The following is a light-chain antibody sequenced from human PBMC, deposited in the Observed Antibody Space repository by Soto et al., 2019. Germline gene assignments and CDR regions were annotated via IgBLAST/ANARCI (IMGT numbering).Light chain of an antibody. CDR2: ATS. CDR1: QGISGW. V-gene: IGKV1-12*01. J-gene: IGKJ4*01. Sequence: MQMTQSPSSVSASVGDRVTITCRASQGISGWLAWYQQKPGKAPKLLIYATSTLQSGVPPRFSGSASGTDFTLTISSLQPEDFATYYCLQSNNFPPLTFGGGTKVELK. CDR3: LQSNNFPPLT.